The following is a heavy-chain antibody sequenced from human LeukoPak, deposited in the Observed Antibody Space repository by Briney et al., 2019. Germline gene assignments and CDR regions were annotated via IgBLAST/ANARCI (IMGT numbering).Heavy chain of an antibody. CDR3: ARPTKLNSYGYSGAFDI. J-gene: IGHJ3*02. D-gene: IGHD5-18*01. CDR1: GFTFSSYG. Sequence: GGSLRLSCAASGFTFSSYGMHWVRQAPGKGLEWVAFIRYDGSNKYYADSVKGRFTISRDNAKNSLYLQMNSLRAEDTAVYYCARPTKLNSYGYSGAFDIWGQGTMVTVTS. CDR2: IRYDGSNK. V-gene: IGHV3-30*02.